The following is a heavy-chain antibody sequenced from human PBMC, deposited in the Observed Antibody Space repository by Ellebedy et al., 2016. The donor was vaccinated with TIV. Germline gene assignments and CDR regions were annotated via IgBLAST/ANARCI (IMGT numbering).Heavy chain of an antibody. J-gene: IGHJ5*02. CDR1: EFTFTNYA. CDR2: INAGNGYT. D-gene: IGHD2-8*01. CDR3: ARAVYGMGWFDP. V-gene: IGHV1-3*01. Sequence: ASVKVSCKASEFTFTNYAFHWVRQAPGQRLEWMGWINAGNGYTKYSLKFQGRVTITRDTSASTAYMELSNLTSEATAVYYCARAVYGMGWFDPWGQGTLVTVSS.